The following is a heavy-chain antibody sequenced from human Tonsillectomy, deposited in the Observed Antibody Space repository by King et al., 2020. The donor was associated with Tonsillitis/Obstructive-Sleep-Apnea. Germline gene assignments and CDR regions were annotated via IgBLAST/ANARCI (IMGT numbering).Heavy chain of an antibody. Sequence: QVQSGSEVKKPGASVTVSCKASGYTFTDYYIHWVRQAPGQGLEWMGRINPSSGGTNYPQKFEGRVNMTRDTSITTVYMELSSLKSDDTAVYYCARTYYYTSGSYYRWGQGTLVTVSS. CDR3: ARTYYYTSGSYYR. CDR1: GYTFTDYY. CDR2: INPSSGGT. V-gene: IGHV1-2*06. D-gene: IGHD3-10*01. J-gene: IGHJ4*02.